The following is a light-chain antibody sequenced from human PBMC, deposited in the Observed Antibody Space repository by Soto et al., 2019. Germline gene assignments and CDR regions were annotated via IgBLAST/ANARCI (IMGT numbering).Light chain of an antibody. CDR2: ETS. CDR1: SSDFGSYKF. CDR3: FSFTSTNTHV. J-gene: IGLJ1*01. Sequence: ALTQPASVSGSPGQSVTISCTGTSSDFGSYKFVSWYQHHPGKVPKVIIYETSKRPSGVSDRFSGSKSGNTASLTISGLQAEDEADYYCFSFTSTNTHVFGSGTKVTVL. V-gene: IGLV2-23*01.